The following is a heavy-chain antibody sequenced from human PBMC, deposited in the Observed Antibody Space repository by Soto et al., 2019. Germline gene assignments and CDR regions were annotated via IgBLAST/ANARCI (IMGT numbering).Heavy chain of an antibody. CDR3: ASRIRREYSSGRYNWFDP. V-gene: IGHV1-69*13. CDR1: GGTFSSYA. J-gene: IGHJ5*02. Sequence: SVKVSCKASGGTFSSYAISWVRQAPGQGLEWMGGIIPIFGTANYAQKFQGRVTITADESTSTAYMELSSLRFEDTAVYYCASRIRREYSSGRYNWFDPWGQGTLVTVSS. CDR2: IIPIFGTA. D-gene: IGHD6-19*01.